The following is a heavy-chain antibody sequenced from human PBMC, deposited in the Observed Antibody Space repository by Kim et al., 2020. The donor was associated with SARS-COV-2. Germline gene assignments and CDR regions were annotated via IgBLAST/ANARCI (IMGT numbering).Heavy chain of an antibody. CDR1: GGSISSGDYY. J-gene: IGHJ4*02. D-gene: IGHD2-15*01. Sequence: SETLSLTCTVSGGSISSGDYYWSWIRQPPGKGLEWIGYIYYSGSTYYNPSLKSRVTISVDTSKNQFSLKLSSVTAAATAVYYCASMVVAATRHPYFFDYWGRGTLVTVSS. V-gene: IGHV4-30-4*01. CDR3: ASMVVAATRHPYFFDY. CDR2: IYYSGST.